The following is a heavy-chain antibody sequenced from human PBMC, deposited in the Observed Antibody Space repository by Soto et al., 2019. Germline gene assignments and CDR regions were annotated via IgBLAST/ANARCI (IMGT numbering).Heavy chain of an antibody. J-gene: IGHJ6*02. CDR2: INPSGGST. V-gene: IGHV1-46*01. D-gene: IGHD7-27*01. Sequence: GASVKVSCKASGYTFTSYYMHWVRQAPGQGLEWMGIINPSGGSTSYAQKFQGRVTMTRDTSTSTVYMELSSLRSEDTAVYYCAREAEGWAGDHYYYYGMDVWGQGTKVTVSS. CDR3: AREAEGWAGDHYYYYGMDV. CDR1: GYTFTSYY.